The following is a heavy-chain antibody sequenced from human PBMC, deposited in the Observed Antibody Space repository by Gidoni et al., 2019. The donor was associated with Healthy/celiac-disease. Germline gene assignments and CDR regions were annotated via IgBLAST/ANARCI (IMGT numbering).Heavy chain of an antibody. CDR2: IIPILGIA. CDR1: GGTVSSYT. J-gene: IGHJ6*02. V-gene: IGHV1-69*02. CDR3: AIVVPAAMPYYYYYGMDV. Sequence: QVQLVQSGAEVKKPGSSVKVSCKASGGTVSSYTISWVRQAPGQGLEWMGRIIPILGIANYAQKFQGRVTITADKSTSTAYMELSSLRSEDTAVYYCAIVVPAAMPYYYYYGMDVWGQGTTVTVSS. D-gene: IGHD2-2*01.